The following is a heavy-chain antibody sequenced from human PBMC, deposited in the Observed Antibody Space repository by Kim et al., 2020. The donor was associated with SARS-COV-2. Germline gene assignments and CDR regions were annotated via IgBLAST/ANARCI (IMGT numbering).Heavy chain of an antibody. CDR3: ARHRPAAAGTTHYYYG. Sequence: SETLSLTCTVSGGSISSSSYYWGWIRQPPGKGLEWIGSIYYSGSTYYNPSLKSRVTISVDTSKNQFSLKLSSVTAADTAVYYCARHRPAAAGTTHYYYG. D-gene: IGHD6-13*01. V-gene: IGHV4-39*01. CDR2: IYYSGST. CDR1: GGSISSSSYY. J-gene: IGHJ6*01.